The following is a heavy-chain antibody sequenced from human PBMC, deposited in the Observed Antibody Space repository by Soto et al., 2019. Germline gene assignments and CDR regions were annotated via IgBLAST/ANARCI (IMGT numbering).Heavy chain of an antibody. CDR1: GFSFSSYG. V-gene: IGHV3-30*03. CDR2: ISYDGTDE. CDR3: ARVDCSGGSCYVFDY. D-gene: IGHD2-15*01. J-gene: IGHJ4*02. Sequence: GGSLRLSCAASGFSFSSYGMHWVRQAPGKGLEWVAMISYDGTDEYYADSVKGRFTISRDNSKSAVYLQMNSLRAEDTAVFYCARVDCSGGSCYVFDYWGQGTLVTVSS.